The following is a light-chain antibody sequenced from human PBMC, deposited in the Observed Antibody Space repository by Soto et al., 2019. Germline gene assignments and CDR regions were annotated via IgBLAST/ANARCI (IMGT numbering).Light chain of an antibody. CDR2: LGS. V-gene: IGKV2-28*01. Sequence: DIVMTQSPLSLSVTPGEPASISCMSSRSLLHTNGYTYLDWYLQKPGQSPQLLIHLGSTRASGVPDRFSGSGSGSYFTLRISRVEAEDVGSYYCMQGLQLPSFGQGTKLEIK. CDR1: RSLLHTNGYTY. CDR3: MQGLQLPS. J-gene: IGKJ2*01.